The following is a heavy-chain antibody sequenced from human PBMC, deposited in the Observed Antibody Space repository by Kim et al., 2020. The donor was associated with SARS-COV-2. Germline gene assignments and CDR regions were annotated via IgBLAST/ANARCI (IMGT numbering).Heavy chain of an antibody. D-gene: IGHD3-22*01. V-gene: IGHV3-23*01. CDR3: AKGSRSSGYYVDN. CDR1: GFTFSSYA. Sequence: GGSLRLSCTASGFTFSSYAMSWVRQAPGNGLEWVSDITGSGDSTYSADSVKGRFAISRDNYKNTLYLQMNSLRAEDAAVYYCAKGSRSSGYYVDNWGQGTLVTVSS. CDR2: ITGSGDST. J-gene: IGHJ4*02.